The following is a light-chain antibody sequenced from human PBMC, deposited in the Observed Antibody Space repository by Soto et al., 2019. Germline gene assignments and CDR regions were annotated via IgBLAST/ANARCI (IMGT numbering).Light chain of an antibody. J-gene: IGKJ1*01. V-gene: IGKV3-15*01. CDR3: QKSDSTPWT. CDR2: GAY. CDR1: QSVSSN. Sequence: EILMTQSPATLSVSPGERATLSCRASQSVSSNLAWYQQKPGQAPRLLIYGAYTRATGITARFSGSGSGTNFTLTISDLQPEDFTTYYCQKSDSTPWTFGQGTKVDIK.